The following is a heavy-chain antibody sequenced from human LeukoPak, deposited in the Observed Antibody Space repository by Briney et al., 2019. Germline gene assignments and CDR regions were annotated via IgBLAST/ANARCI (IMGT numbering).Heavy chain of an antibody. D-gene: IGHD3-3*01. CDR2: ISGSGGST. CDR3: ARGGLRFLEWLPYGGWGDYYYYGMDV. J-gene: IGHJ6*02. V-gene: IGHV3-23*01. Sequence: GGSLRLSCAASGFTFSSYAMSWVRQAPGKGLEWVSAISGSGGSTYYADSVKGRFTISRDNSKNTLYLQMNSLRAEDTAVYYCARGGLRFLEWLPYGGWGDYYYYGMDVWGQGTTVTVSS. CDR1: GFTFSSYA.